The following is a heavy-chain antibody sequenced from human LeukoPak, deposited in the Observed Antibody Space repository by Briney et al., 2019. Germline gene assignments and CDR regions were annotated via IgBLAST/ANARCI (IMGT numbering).Heavy chain of an antibody. Sequence: ASVKVSCKASGYTFTSYYMHWVRQPPGQGLEWMGIINPSGGSTSYAQKFQGRVTMTRDTSTSTVYMELSSLRSEDTAVYYCARDVSPGPFLMATIYWGQGTLVTVSS. V-gene: IGHV1-46*01. D-gene: IGHD5-24*01. J-gene: IGHJ4*02. CDR3: ARDVSPGPFLMATIY. CDR1: GYTFTSYY. CDR2: INPSGGST.